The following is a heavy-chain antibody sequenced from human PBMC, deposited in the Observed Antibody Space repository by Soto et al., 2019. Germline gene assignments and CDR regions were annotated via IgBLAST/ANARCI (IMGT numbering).Heavy chain of an antibody. V-gene: IGHV3-30-3*01. CDR2: ISYDGSNK. Sequence: PGGSLRLSCAASGFTFSSYAMHWVRQAPGKGLEWVAVISYDGSNKYYADSVKGRFTISRDNSKNTLYLQMNSLRAEDTAVYYCAKDLYSSRYPRALDVWGQGTTVTVSS. CDR1: GFTFSSYA. D-gene: IGHD6-13*01. J-gene: IGHJ6*02. CDR3: AKDLYSSRYPRALDV.